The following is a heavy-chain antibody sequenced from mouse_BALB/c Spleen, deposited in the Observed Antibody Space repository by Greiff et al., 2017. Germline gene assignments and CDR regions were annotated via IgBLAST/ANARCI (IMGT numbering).Heavy chain of an antibody. Sequence: QVQLQQPGAELVRPGASVKLSCKASGYTFTSYWRNWVKQRPGQGLDWMGMFDPSDSETHYNQMFKAKATLTVANSSSTAYMQLSSLTSEDSAVYYCARQGVRQRDAMDYWGQGTSVTVSS. CDR1: GYTFTSYW. V-gene: IGHV1-61*01. CDR2: FDPSDSET. J-gene: IGHJ4*01. D-gene: IGHD2-14*01. CDR3: ARQGVRQRDAMDY.